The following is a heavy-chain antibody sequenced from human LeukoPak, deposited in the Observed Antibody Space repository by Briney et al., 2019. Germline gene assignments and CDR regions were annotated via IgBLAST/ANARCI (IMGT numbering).Heavy chain of an antibody. CDR3: AREQLITFGGVIVPGDYYYGMDV. D-gene: IGHD3-16*02. J-gene: IGHJ6*02. CDR2: IIPIFGTA. Sequence: SVKVSCKASGGTFGSYAISWVRQAPGQGLEWMGGIIPIFGTANYAQKFQGRVTITADESTSTAYMELSSLRSEDTAVYYCAREQLITFGGVIVPGDYYYGMDVWGQGTTVTVSS. V-gene: IGHV1-69*13. CDR1: GGTFGSYA.